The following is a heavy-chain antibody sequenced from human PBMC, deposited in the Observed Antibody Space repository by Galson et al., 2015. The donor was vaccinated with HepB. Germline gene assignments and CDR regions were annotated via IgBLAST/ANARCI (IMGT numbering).Heavy chain of an antibody. V-gene: IGHV1-46*01. J-gene: IGHJ6*02. CDR2: INPSGGST. CDR1: GYTFTSYY. CDR3: ARVGGGSKNYYYGMDV. Sequence: SVKVSCKASGYTFTSYYMHWVRQAPGQGLEWMGIINPSGGSTSYAQKFQGRVTMTRDTSTSTVYMELSSLRSEDTAVYYCARVGGGSKNYYYGMDVWGQGTTVTVSS. D-gene: IGHD1-26*01.